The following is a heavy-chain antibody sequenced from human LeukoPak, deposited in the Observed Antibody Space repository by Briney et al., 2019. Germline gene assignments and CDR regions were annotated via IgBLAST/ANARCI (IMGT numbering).Heavy chain of an antibody. CDR2: MNPSSGRT. V-gene: IGHV1-8*03. D-gene: IGHD3-3*01. CDR1: GYTFTAYD. J-gene: IGHJ6*03. CDR3: ARGLGVAFHYSYFYLDF. Sequence: ASVKASCKPYGYTFTAYDINWLRQAAGQGLEWMGWMNPSSGRTSYSQQFQGRVTITGDTSTRTAYMELSGLKSEDTAVYYCARGLGVAFHYSYFYLDFWGKGTTVTVS.